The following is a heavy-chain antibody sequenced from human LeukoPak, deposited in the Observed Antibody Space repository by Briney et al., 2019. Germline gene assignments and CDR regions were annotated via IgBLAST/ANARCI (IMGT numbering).Heavy chain of an antibody. CDR1: GFTFNTYA. D-gene: IGHD1-26*01. CDR3: ATESYNDAFDI. Sequence: GGSLRLSCAASGFTFNTYAMNWVRQAPGRGLEWVSAISDSAGTTYYADSVKGRFTISRDNSKNTLYLQMNSLRAEDTAVYYCATESYNDAFDIWGQGTMVTVSS. J-gene: IGHJ3*02. V-gene: IGHV3-23*01. CDR2: ISDSAGTT.